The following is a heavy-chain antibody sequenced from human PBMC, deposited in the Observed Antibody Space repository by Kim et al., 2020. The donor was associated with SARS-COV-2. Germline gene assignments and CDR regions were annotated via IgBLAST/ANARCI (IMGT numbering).Heavy chain of an antibody. CDR1: GGSISSSNW. CDR3: ARDLHYYDSSGYYYQMGFDY. D-gene: IGHD3-22*01. J-gene: IGHJ4*02. CDR2: IYHSGST. Sequence: SETLSLTCAVSGGSISSSNWWSWVRQPPGKGLEWIGEIYHSGSTNYNPSLKSRVTISVDKSKNQFSLKLSSVTAADTAVYYCARDLHYYDSSGYYYQMGFDYWGQGTLVTVSS. V-gene: IGHV4-4*02.